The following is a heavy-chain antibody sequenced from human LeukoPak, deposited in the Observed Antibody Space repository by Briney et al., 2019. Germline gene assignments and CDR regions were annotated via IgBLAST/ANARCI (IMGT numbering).Heavy chain of an antibody. Sequence: GGSLRLSCAASGFTFSSYSMNWVRQAPGKGLEWVSSISSSSSYIYYADSVKGRFTISRGNAKNSLYLQMNSLRAEDTAVYYCAPIAAASTGENWGQGTLVTVSS. CDR2: ISSSSSYI. CDR3: APIAAASTGEN. CDR1: GFTFSSYS. D-gene: IGHD6-13*01. J-gene: IGHJ4*02. V-gene: IGHV3-21*01.